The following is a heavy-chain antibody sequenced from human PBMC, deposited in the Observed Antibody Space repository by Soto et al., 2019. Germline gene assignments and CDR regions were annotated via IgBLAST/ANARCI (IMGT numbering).Heavy chain of an antibody. CDR1: GFTFSTYW. CDR3: VREVSSKFDF. V-gene: IGHV3-7*01. J-gene: IGHJ4*02. Sequence: GGSLRLSCAASGFTFSTYWMSWVRQAPGKGLEWVANIKQDGSEKYYVDSVKGRFTNSRDNAKNSLYLQMNGVRAEYTAVYYCVREVSSKFDFWGQGTLVTVSS. CDR2: IKQDGSEK. D-gene: IGHD6-13*01.